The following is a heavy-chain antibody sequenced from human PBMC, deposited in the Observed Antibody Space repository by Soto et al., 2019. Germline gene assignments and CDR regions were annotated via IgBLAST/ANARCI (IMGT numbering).Heavy chain of an antibody. CDR1: GFTFSSYS. J-gene: IGHJ6*02. D-gene: IGHD4-17*01. V-gene: IGHV3-21*01. CDR3: ARDRDTRGDYDYYYYGMDV. CDR2: ISSSSSYI. Sequence: EVQLVESGGGLVKPGGSLRLSCAASGFTFSSYSMNWVRQAPGKGLEWVSSISSSSSYIYYADSVKGRFTISRDNAKNSLDLQMNSLRAEDTAVYYCARDRDTRGDYDYYYYGMDVWGQGTTVTVSS.